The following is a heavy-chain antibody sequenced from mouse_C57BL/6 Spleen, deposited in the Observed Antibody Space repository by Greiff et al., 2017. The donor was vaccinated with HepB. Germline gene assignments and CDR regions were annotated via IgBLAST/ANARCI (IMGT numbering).Heavy chain of an antibody. CDR1: GYAFTNYL. Sequence: VMLQESGAELVRPGTSVKVSCKASGYAFTNYLIEWVKQRPGQGLEWIGVINPGSGGTNYNEKFKGKATLTADKSSSTAYMQLSSLTSEDSAVYFCARGAYFDYWGQGTTLTVSS. J-gene: IGHJ2*01. CDR2: INPGSGGT. CDR3: ARGAYFDY. V-gene: IGHV1-54*01.